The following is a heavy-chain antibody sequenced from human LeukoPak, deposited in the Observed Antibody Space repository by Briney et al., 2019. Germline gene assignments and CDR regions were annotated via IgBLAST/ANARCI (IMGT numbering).Heavy chain of an antibody. Sequence: GGSLRLSCAASGFTFSTYGMHWVRQAPGKGLEWVAFIRYDAINKYYADSVKGRFTISRDNSKNTLYLQMNSLRAEDTAVYYCARDGKPRTVTTLNYWGQGTLVTVSS. CDR3: ARDGKPRTVTTLNY. J-gene: IGHJ4*02. D-gene: IGHD4-17*01. CDR2: IRYDAINK. CDR1: GFTFSTYG. V-gene: IGHV3-30*02.